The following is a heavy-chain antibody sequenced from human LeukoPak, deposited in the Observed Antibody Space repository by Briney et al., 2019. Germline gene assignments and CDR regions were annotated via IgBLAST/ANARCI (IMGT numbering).Heavy chain of an antibody. V-gene: IGHV1-2*02. CDR2: INPNSGDT. J-gene: IGHJ4*02. CDR1: GYTFTGYY. Sequence: GASVKVSCKASGYTFTGYYLHWVRQAPGQGPEWMGWINPNSGDTKYAQKFEGRVTMTRDTSISTAYMDLSRLRSDDTALYYCAKIKYKLIRGGFDYWGQGTLVTVSS. D-gene: IGHD2-15*01. CDR3: AKIKYKLIRGGFDY.